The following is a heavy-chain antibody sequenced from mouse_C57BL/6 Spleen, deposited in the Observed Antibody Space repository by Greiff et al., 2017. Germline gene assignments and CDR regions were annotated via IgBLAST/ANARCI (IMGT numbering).Heavy chain of an antibody. CDR2: ILPGSGST. CDR1: GYTFTGYW. Sequence: QVQLQQSGAELMKPGASVKLSCKATGYTFTGYWIEWVKQRPGHGLEWIGEILPGSGSTNYSEKFKGKATFTADTSSNTAYMQLSSLTTEDSAIYYCARGGGVTYFDYWGQGTTLTVSS. J-gene: IGHJ2*01. D-gene: IGHD2-2*01. CDR3: ARGGGVTYFDY. V-gene: IGHV1-9*01.